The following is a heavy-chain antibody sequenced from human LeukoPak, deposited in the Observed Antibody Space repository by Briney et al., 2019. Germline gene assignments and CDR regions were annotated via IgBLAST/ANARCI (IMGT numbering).Heavy chain of an antibody. CDR3: ATRPNSSGYPGYYYGMDV. D-gene: IGHD3-22*01. J-gene: IGHJ6*02. Sequence: GASVKVSCKVSGYTLTQLSMHWVRQAPGKGLEWMGGFDPEDGETIYAQKFQGRVTMTEDTSTDTAYMELSSLRSEDKGVYYCATRPNSSGYPGYYYGMDVWGQGTTVTVSS. CDR2: FDPEDGET. CDR1: GYTLTQLS. V-gene: IGHV1-24*01.